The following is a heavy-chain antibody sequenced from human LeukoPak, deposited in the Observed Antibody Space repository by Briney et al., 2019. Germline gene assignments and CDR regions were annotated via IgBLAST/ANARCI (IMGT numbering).Heavy chain of an antibody. J-gene: IGHJ4*02. CDR3: ASSVLRYFDWLPYGYYFDY. Sequence: PSETLSLTCTVSGGSISSGSYYWSWIRQPAGKGLEWIGRIYTSGSTNYNPSLKSRVTISVDTSKNQLSLKLSSVTAADTAVYYCASSVLRYFDWLPYGYYFDYWGQGTLVTVSS. CDR2: IYTSGST. D-gene: IGHD3-9*01. CDR1: GGSISSGSYY. V-gene: IGHV4-61*02.